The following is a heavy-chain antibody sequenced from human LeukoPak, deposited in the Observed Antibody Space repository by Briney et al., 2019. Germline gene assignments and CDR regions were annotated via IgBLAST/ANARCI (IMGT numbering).Heavy chain of an antibody. CDR2: VYSGGST. CDR1: GFTVSSNY. Sequence: GGSLRLSCAASGFTVSSNYMNWVRQAPGKGLEWVSVVYSGGSTYYADSVKGRFTISRHHSKNTLYLQMNSLRAEDTAVYFCARESGGGGYYYGMDVWGQGTTVTVSS. CDR3: ARESGGGGYYYGMDV. J-gene: IGHJ6*02. D-gene: IGHD2-15*01. V-gene: IGHV3-53*04.